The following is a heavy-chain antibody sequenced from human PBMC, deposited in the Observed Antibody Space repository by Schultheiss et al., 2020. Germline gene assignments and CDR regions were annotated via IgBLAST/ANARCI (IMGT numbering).Heavy chain of an antibody. V-gene: IGHV4-34*01. J-gene: IGHJ4*02. D-gene: IGHD5-12*01. Sequence: SETLSLTCAVYGGSFSGYYWSWIRQPPGKGLEWIGEINHSGSTNYNPSLKSRVTISVDTSKNQFSLKLRSVTAADTAVYYCARTYSAYDALFDFWGQGTLVTVSS. CDR2: INHSGST. CDR3: ARTYSAYDALFDF. CDR1: GGSFSGYY.